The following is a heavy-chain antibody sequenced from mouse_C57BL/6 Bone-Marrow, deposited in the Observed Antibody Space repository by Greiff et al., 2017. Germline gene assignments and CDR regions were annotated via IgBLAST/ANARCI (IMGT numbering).Heavy chain of an antibody. CDR3: ATISNYHYYAMDY. V-gene: IGHV1-82*01. J-gene: IGHJ4*01. D-gene: IGHD2-5*01. CDR1: GYAFSSSW. Sequence: QVQLKESGPELVKPGASVKISCKASGYAFSSSWMNWVKQRPGKGLEWIGRIYPGDGDTNYNGKFKGKATLTADKSSSTAYMQLSSLTSEDSAVFYCATISNYHYYAMDYWGQGTSVTVSS. CDR2: IYPGDGDT.